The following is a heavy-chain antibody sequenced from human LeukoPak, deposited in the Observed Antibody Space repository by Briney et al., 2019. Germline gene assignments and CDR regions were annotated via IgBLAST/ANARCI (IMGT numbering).Heavy chain of an antibody. V-gene: IGHV3-30*18. Sequence: PGGSLRLSCAASGFTFSSYGMHWVRQAPGKGLEWVAVISYDGSNKYYADSVKGRFTISRDNSKNTLYLQMNSLRAEDTAVYYCAKGLSVYGNAFDIWGQGTMVTVSS. D-gene: IGHD5/OR15-5a*01. J-gene: IGHJ3*02. CDR2: ISYDGSNK. CDR1: GFTFSSYG. CDR3: AKGLSVYGNAFDI.